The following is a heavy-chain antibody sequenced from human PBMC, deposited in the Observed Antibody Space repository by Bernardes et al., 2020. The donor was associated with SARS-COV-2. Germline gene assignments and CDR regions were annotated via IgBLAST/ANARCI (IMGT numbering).Heavy chain of an antibody. D-gene: IGHD2-2*01. Sequence: SETLSFTCAVSGGSITDYYWSWIRQSPGEGLEWIGEVNESGSTAYNPSLESRVTISVDTSKNLLSLKVTPVTAADTAVYYCARGGSPRWGSTSCYSCDSGYWFHPWGQGTLVTVSS. V-gene: IGHV4-34*01. J-gene: IGHJ5*02. CDR3: ARGGSPRWGSTSCYSCDSGYWFHP. CDR1: GGSITDYY. CDR2: VNESGST.